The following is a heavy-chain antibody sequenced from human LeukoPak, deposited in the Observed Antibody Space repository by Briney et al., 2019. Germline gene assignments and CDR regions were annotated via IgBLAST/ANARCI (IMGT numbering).Heavy chain of an antibody. Sequence: ASVKVSCKASGYTFTGYYMHWVRQAPGQGLEWMGWINPNSGGTNYAQKFQGRVTITRDTSLSTAYMELSRLRSDDTAVYYCVRGVIPRVDYWGQGTLVTVSS. D-gene: IGHD3-10*01. V-gene: IGHV1-2*02. CDR3: VRGVIPRVDY. CDR1: GYTFTGYY. J-gene: IGHJ4*02. CDR2: INPNSGGT.